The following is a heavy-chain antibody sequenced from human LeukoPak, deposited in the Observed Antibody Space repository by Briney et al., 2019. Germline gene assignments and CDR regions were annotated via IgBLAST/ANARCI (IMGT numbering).Heavy chain of an antibody. V-gene: IGHV4-34*01. CDR1: GGSFSGYY. CDR2: INHSGST. CDR3: ARGRKWLRVWDY. D-gene: IGHD5-12*01. J-gene: IGHJ4*02. Sequence: PSETLSLTCAVYGGSFSGYYWSWIRQPPGKGLEWIGEINHSGSTNYNPSLKSRVTISVDTSKNQFSLKLSSVTAADTAVYYCARGRKWLRVWDYWGQGTLVTVSS.